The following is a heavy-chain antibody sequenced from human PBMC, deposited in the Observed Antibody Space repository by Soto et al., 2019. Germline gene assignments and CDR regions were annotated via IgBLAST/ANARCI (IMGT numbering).Heavy chain of an antibody. J-gene: IGHJ6*03. CDR2: ISSNGVGT. Sequence: EVQLAESGGGLAQPGGSLRLSCAASGFTLSGYAMDWVRQAPVKGLEYVSGISSNGVGTYYANSVQGRFTISRDNFRNTVYLQMGSLRPEDMAVYYCARRARPDFYYMDVWGKGTTVNVSS. D-gene: IGHD6-6*01. V-gene: IGHV3-64*01. CDR1: GFTLSGYA. CDR3: ARRARPDFYYMDV.